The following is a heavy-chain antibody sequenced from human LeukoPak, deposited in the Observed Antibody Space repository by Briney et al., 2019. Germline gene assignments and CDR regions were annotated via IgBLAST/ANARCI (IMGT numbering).Heavy chain of an antibody. CDR2: INTNTGNP. J-gene: IGHJ4*02. CDR1: RYRFTSYH. V-gene: IGHV7-4-1*02. Sequence: ASVKVSCKASRYRFTSYHIDWVRQAPGQGPEWMGWINTNTGNPTYAQGFTGRFVFSLDTSVSTAYLQISSLKAEDTAVYYCAEGSSSWYFDYWGQGTLVTVSS. CDR3: AEGSSSWYFDY. D-gene: IGHD6-13*01.